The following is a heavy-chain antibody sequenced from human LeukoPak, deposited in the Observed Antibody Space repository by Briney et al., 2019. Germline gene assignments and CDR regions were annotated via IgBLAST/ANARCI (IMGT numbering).Heavy chain of an antibody. CDR1: GFTFSSYS. CDR3: TRDRNRYGLPFDY. D-gene: IGHD5-18*01. CDR2: ISSSSSYI. Sequence: PGGSLRLSCAASGFTFSSYSVNWVRQAPGKGLEWVSSISSSSSYIYYADSVKGRFTISRDNAKNSLYLQMNSLRAEDTAVYYCTRDRNRYGLPFDYWGQGTLVTVSS. J-gene: IGHJ4*02. V-gene: IGHV3-21*01.